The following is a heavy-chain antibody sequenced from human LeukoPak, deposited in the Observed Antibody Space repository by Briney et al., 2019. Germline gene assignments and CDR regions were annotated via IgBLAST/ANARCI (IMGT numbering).Heavy chain of an antibody. CDR1: GYTFTSYY. CDR3: ARSPAILYQLLFNY. J-gene: IGHJ4*02. D-gene: IGHD2-2*01. V-gene: IGHV1-2*02. CDR2: INPNSGGA. Sequence: ASVKVSCKASGYTFTSYYMHWVRQAPGQGLEWMGWINPNSGGANYAQKFQGRVTMTRDTSISTAYMELSRLRSDDTAVYYCARSPAILYQLLFNYWGQGTLVTVSS.